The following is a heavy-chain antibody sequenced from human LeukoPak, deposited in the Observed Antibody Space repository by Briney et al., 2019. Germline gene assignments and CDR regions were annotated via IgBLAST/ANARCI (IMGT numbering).Heavy chain of an antibody. CDR3: ARGILYPAFYFDY. Sequence: GGSLRLSCAASGFTFSSYAMSWVRQAPGKGLEWVSGISGSGGSTFYADSVKGRFTISRDNSKSTLFLQMNRLRAEDTAVYYCARGILYPAFYFDYWGQGALVTVSS. CDR1: GFTFSSYA. CDR2: ISGSGGST. V-gene: IGHV3-23*01. J-gene: IGHJ4*02. D-gene: IGHD3-3*02.